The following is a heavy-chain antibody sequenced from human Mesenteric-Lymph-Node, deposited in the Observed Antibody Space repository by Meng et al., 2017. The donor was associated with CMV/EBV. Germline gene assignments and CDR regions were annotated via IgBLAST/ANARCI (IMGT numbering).Heavy chain of an antibody. J-gene: IGHJ4*02. CDR1: GHTFSGYY. V-gene: IGHV1-2*02. D-gene: IGHD3-22*01. CDR2: INPKNGGT. CDR3: AMTNDDSSGYFDC. Sequence: ASVKVSCKASGHTFSGYYIHWVRQAPGQGLELMGWINPKNGGTKSAQKFQGRVTMTRDTSISTAYMELSRLTSDDTAVYYCAMTNDDSSGYFDCWGQGTLVTVSS.